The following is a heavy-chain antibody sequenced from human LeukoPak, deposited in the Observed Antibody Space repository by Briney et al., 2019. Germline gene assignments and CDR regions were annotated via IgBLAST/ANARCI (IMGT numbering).Heavy chain of an antibody. Sequence: PGGSLRLSCAASGFTFSSYSMNWVRQAPGKGLEWVSYISHTGSTMSYADSVKGRFTISRDNARNSLYLQMNSLRAEDTAVYYCARLFRGSYSAFDIWGQGTMVTVSS. CDR3: ARLFRGSYSAFDI. V-gene: IGHV3-48*04. J-gene: IGHJ3*02. CDR1: GFTFSSYS. CDR2: ISHTGSTM. D-gene: IGHD1-26*01.